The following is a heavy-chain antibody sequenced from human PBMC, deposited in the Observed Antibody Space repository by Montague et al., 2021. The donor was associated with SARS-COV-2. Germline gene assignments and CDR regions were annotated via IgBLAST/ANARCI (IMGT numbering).Heavy chain of an antibody. J-gene: IGHJ5*02. CDR1: GFTFGSYG. D-gene: IGHD6-25*01. CDR3: ARDLWPGMPAAGTWFGP. V-gene: IGHV3-48*02. Sequence: SLRLSCAASGFTFGSYGMNWVRQAPGKGLEWVAYITPTSTTIHYADSVKGRFTISRDDAKNSLFLQMNGLRDEDTAMYYCARDLWPGMPAAGTWFGPWGQGTLVTVSS. CDR2: ITPTSTTI.